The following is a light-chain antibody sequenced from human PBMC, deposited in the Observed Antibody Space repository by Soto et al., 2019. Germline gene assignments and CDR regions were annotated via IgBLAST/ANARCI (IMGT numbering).Light chain of an antibody. CDR3: QHYHSYPWT. V-gene: IGKV1-5*03. Sequence: DIQLTQSPSTLSASVGDRVTIACRASQSIDNWLAWYQQKPGKAPNLLIYEASSLESGVPSRFSGSGSGTEFTLTINSLQPDDFSTYYCQHYHSYPWTFGQGTRVELK. J-gene: IGKJ1*01. CDR2: EAS. CDR1: QSIDNW.